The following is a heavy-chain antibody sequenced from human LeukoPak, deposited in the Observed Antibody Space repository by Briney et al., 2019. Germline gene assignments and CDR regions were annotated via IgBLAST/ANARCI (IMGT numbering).Heavy chain of an antibody. CDR1: GYTFTSYA. Sequence: ASVKVSCKASGYTFTSYAMNWVRQAPGQGLEWMGWINTNTGNPTYAQGFTGRFVFSLDTSVSTAYLQISSLKAEDTAVYYCARLAAAGTWDTRHFDYWGQGTLVTVSS. D-gene: IGHD6-13*01. CDR2: INTNTGNP. CDR3: ARLAAAGTWDTRHFDY. V-gene: IGHV7-4-1*02. J-gene: IGHJ4*02.